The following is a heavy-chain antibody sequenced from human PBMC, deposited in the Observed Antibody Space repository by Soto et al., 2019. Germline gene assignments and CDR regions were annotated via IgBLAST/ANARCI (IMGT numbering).Heavy chain of an antibody. CDR3: AKDQTPWSGYRPPGDFDY. V-gene: IGHV3-23*01. Sequence: EVQLLESGGGLVQPGGSLRLSCAASGFTFSSYAMSWVRQAPGKGLEWVSAISGSGGSTYYADSVKGRFTISRDNSRNTLYLQMNSLRAEDTAVYYCAKDQTPWSGYRPPGDFDYWGQGTLVTVSS. CDR2: ISGSGGST. CDR1: GFTFSSYA. J-gene: IGHJ4*02. D-gene: IGHD3-3*01.